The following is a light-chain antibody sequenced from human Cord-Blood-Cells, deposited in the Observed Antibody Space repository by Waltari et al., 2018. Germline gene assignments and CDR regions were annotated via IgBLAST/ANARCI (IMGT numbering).Light chain of an antibody. CDR3: QQYGSSPPRHT. CDR1: QSVSSSY. V-gene: IGKV3-20*01. J-gene: IGKJ2*01. Sequence: VLTQSPGTLSLSPGERATLSCSASQSVSSSYLAWYQQKPGHAARLLISGASSGDTGIPDRFRGSGSGTDFTLTISRLEPEDFAVYYCQQYGSSPPRHTFGQGTKLEIK. CDR2: GAS.